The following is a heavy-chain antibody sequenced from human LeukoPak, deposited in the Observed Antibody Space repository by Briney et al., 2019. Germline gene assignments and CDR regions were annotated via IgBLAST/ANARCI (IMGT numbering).Heavy chain of an antibody. Sequence: GRSLRLSCAASGFIFSSYAMHWVRQAPGRGLEYVSAISSNGGSTYYADSVKGRFTISRDNSKNTLYLQMGSLTVEDMAVYYCARVGGSGSYWYFDLWGRGTLVTVSS. CDR3: ARVGGSGSYWYFDL. V-gene: IGHV3-64*02. CDR1: GFIFSSYA. D-gene: IGHD3-16*01. CDR2: ISSNGGST. J-gene: IGHJ2*01.